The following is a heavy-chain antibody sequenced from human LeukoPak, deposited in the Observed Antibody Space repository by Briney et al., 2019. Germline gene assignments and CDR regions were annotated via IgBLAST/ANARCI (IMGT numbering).Heavy chain of an antibody. Sequence: GESLKISCKGSGYSFTTYWIGWVRQMPGKGLEWMGIIYPGDSDTRYSPSFQGQVSISADKTISTAYLQWSSLEASDTAMYYCARQVLTAYGMDVWGQGTSVTVS. CDR1: GYSFTTYW. V-gene: IGHV5-51*01. CDR2: IYPGDSDT. D-gene: IGHD2-21*02. J-gene: IGHJ6*02. CDR3: ARQVLTAYGMDV.